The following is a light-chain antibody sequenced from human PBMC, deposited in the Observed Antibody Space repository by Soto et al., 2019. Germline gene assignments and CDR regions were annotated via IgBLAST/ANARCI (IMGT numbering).Light chain of an antibody. CDR3: GTWDSSLNIFV. J-gene: IGLJ1*01. CDR1: SSNIGNYY. CDR2: END. Sequence: QSVLTQPPSVSAAPGQKVTMSYSGGSSNIGNYYVSWHQQLPGTAPKLVIYENDKRPSGIPDRFSGSKSGTSATLGITGLQTGDEADYYCGTWDSSLNIFVFGTGTKVTVL. V-gene: IGLV1-51*02.